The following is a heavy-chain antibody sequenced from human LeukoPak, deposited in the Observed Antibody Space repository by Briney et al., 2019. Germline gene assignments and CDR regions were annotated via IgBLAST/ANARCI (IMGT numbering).Heavy chain of an antibody. CDR3: ARHSEWELLYYFDY. D-gene: IGHD1-26*01. CDR1: GGSISSSSYY. V-gene: IGHV4-39*01. J-gene: IGHJ4*02. Sequence: PSETLSLTCTVSGGSISSSSYYWGWIRQSPGKGLEWIGSIHYSGRTYYNPSLKSRVTISVDTSENQFSLRLSSVTAADTAVFYCARHSEWELLYYFDYWGQGTLVTVSS. CDR2: IHYSGRT.